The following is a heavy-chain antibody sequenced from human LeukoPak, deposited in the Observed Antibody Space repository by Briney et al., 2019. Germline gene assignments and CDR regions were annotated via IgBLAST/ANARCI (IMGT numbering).Heavy chain of an antibody. CDR2: TSNSGGST. D-gene: IGHD5-12*01. CDR1: GFSFRSYA. J-gene: IGHJ4*02. V-gene: IGHV3-23*01. Sequence: PGGSLRLSCAASGFSFRSYAMSWVCQTPGKGLEWVSTTSNSGGSTYYADSVKGRFNISRHNSKNTLFLQMHSLRAEDTAIYYCAKDQGYSGYELFDLWRQGTLVTVSS. CDR3: AKDQGYSGYELFDL.